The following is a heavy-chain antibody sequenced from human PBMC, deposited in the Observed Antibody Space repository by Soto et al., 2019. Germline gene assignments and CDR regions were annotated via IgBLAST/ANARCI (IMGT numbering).Heavy chain of an antibody. CDR3: ARLGSLTPPDAFDI. D-gene: IGHD3-16*01. V-gene: IGHV3-21*01. CDR2: ISSSSSYI. CDR1: GFTFSSYS. Sequence: GGSLRLSCAASGFTFSSYSMTWVRQAPGKGLEWVSSISSSSSYIYYADSVKGRFTISRDNAKNSLYLQMNSLRAEDTAVYYCARLGSLTPPDAFDIWGQGTMVTVSS. J-gene: IGHJ3*02.